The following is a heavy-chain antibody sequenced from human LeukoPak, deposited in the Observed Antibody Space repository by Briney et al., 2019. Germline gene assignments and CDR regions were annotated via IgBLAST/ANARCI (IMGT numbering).Heavy chain of an antibody. CDR2: IRYDGSNK. CDR1: GFTFSSYG. D-gene: IGHD4-23*01. J-gene: IGHJ3*02. Sequence: PGGSLRLSCAASGFTFSSYGMHWVRQAPGKGLEWVAFIRYDGSNKYYADSVKGRFTISRDNSKNTLYLQMNSLRAEDTAVYYCAKARLHDYGGNSLSQISGNAFDIWGQGTMVTVSS. V-gene: IGHV3-30*02. CDR3: AKARLHDYGGNSLSQISGNAFDI.